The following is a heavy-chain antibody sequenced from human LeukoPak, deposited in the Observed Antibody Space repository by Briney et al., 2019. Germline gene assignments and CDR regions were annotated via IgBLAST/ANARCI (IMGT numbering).Heavy chain of an antibody. D-gene: IGHD3-10*01. Sequence: SETLSLTCAVYGGSFSGYYWSWIRQPPGKGLEWIGEINHSGSTNYNPSLKSRVTISVDTSKNQFSLKLSSVTAADTAVYYCARGMIRGVNRYWGQGTLVTVSS. CDR1: GGSFSGYY. V-gene: IGHV4-34*01. CDR3: ARGMIRGVNRY. CDR2: INHSGST. J-gene: IGHJ4*02.